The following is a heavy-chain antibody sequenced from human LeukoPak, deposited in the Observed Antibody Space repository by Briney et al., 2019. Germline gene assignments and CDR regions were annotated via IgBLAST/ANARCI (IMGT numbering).Heavy chain of an antibody. Sequence: GGSLRLSCAASGFTFGSYAMSWVRQAPGKGLEWVSAIIGSGGSTYYTDSVKGRFAISRDNSKNTLYLQMNSLRAEDAAVYYCAKERGPVGATTADYWGQGTLVTVSS. CDR3: AKERGPVGATTADY. D-gene: IGHD1-26*01. CDR2: IIGSGGST. V-gene: IGHV3-23*01. J-gene: IGHJ4*02. CDR1: GFTFGSYA.